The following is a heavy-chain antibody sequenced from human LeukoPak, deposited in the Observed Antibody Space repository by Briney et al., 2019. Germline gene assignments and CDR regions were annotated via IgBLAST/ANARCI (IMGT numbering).Heavy chain of an antibody. CDR1: GGSISSSRYY. V-gene: IGHV4-39*01. CDR2: IYYSGST. Sequence: SETLSLTCTVSGGSISSSRYYWGWIRQPPGKGLEWIGSIYYSGSTYYNPSLKSRVTISVDTSKNQFSLKLSSVTAADTAVYYCARQEFWSGYSNWFDPWGQGTLVTVSS. D-gene: IGHD3-3*01. CDR3: ARQEFWSGYSNWFDP. J-gene: IGHJ5*02.